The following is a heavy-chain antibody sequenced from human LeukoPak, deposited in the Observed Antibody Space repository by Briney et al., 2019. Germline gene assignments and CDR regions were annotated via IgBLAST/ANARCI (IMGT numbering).Heavy chain of an antibody. CDR1: GFTFSSYG. D-gene: IGHD6-6*01. CDR2: ISYDGSNK. J-gene: IGHJ4*02. Sequence: GRSLRLACAASGFTFSSYGMHWVRQAPGKGLEWVAVISYDGSNKYYTDSVKGRFTICRDNSKKTLYLQMNSLRAEDTAVYYCSKDPPSGSSTSFDYWGQGTLVTVSS. V-gene: IGHV3-30*18. CDR3: SKDPPSGSSTSFDY.